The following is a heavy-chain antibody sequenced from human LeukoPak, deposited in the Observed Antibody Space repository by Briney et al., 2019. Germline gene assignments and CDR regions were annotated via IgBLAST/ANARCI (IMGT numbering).Heavy chain of an antibody. CDR2: INPNTGGT. CDR1: GYSFTAHY. D-gene: IGHD6-13*01. V-gene: IGHV1-2*02. J-gene: IGHJ4*02. Sequence: APVKVSCKASGYSFTAHYIHWVRQAPGQGLEWMGCINPNTGGTNYAQKFQGRVTMTSDTSTTTAYMGLSSLSSDDTAVYFCSRSSAAAGAVGYWGQGTLVTVSS. CDR3: SRSSAAAGAVGY.